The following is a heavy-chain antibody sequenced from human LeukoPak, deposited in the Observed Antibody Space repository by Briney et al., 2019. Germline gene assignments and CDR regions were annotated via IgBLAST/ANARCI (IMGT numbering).Heavy chain of an antibody. D-gene: IGHD2-2*01. CDR3: AKAVPATNYFDL. Sequence: GGSLRLSCEASGFTFGDYGMHWVRQRPGEGLEWVSDISWNGITKRYADPVRGRFTISRDNAKNSLYLQMRSLRPEDTAFYYCAKAVPATNYFDLWGRGTLVTVSS. V-gene: IGHV3-9*01. CDR1: GFTFGDYG. J-gene: IGHJ4*02. CDR2: ISWNGITK.